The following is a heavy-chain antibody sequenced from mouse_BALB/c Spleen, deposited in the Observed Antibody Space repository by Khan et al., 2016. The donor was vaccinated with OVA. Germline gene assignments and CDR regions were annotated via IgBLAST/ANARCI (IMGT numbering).Heavy chain of an antibody. CDR3: ARGARHY. Sequence: VQLKQSGPELVKPGASVKISCKTSGYTFPEYTVHWVKQSLGKSLDWIGVINPKNGGTAYNQKFKGKATLTVDKSSSTAYMEFRSLTSEDSADYCGARGARHYWGQGTSVTVAS. V-gene: IGHV1-18*01. CDR1: GYTFPEYT. CDR2: INPKNGGT. J-gene: IGHJ4*01.